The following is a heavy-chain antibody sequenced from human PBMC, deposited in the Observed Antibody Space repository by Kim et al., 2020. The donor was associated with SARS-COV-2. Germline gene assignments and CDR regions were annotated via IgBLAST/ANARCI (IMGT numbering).Heavy chain of an antibody. CDR3: VKRASSSGVYGMDV. V-gene: IGHV3-64D*09. Sequence: ADSVRNRFTISRDNTKNTLYLQMSSLRPEDTAVYNCVKRASSSGVYGMDVWGQGTTVTVSS. D-gene: IGHD6-25*01. J-gene: IGHJ6*02.